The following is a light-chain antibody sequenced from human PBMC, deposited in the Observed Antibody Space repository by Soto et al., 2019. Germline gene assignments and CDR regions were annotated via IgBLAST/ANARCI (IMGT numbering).Light chain of an antibody. J-gene: IGKJ4*01. CDR1: QSVSSIY. CDR2: GVS. V-gene: IGKV3-20*01. CDR3: QQYGGSLT. Sequence: EIVLTQSPGTLSLSPGERATLSCRASQSVSSIYLAWYQQKPGQAPRLLIYGVSSRATGIPDRFSGSGSRTDFTLTISRLELEDFAVYYCQQYGGSLTFGGGTKVEIK.